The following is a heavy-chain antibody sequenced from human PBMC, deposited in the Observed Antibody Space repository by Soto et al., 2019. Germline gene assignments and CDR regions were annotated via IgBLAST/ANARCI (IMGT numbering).Heavy chain of an antibody. CDR1: GGSISSSSYY. CDR2: IYYSGST. Sequence: SETLSLTCTVSGGSISSSSYYWGWIRQPPGKGLEWIGSIYYSGSTYYNPSLKSRVTISVDTSKNRFSLKLSSVTAADTAVYYCARQADTLNWFDPWGQGTLVTVSS. J-gene: IGHJ5*02. CDR3: ARQADTLNWFDP. V-gene: IGHV4-39*01.